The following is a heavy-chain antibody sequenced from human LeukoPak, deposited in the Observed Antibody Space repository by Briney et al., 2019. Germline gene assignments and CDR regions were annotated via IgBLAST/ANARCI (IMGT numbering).Heavy chain of an antibody. CDR2: INPNSGGT. D-gene: IGHD2-2*02. J-gene: IGHJ6*03. CDR3: ARNPIVVVPAALPNYYYYYMDV. V-gene: IGHV1-2*02. CDR1: GYTSPGFY. Sequence: PQASVRASSRPPGYTSPGFYMHWGRQALGQGLEGRGWINPNSGGTNYAQKFQGRVTMTRDTSISTAYMELSRLRSDDTAVYYCARNPIVVVPAALPNYYYYYMDVWGKGTTVTVSS.